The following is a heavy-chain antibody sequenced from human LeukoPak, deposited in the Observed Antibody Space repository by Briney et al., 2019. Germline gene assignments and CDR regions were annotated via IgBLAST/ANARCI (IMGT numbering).Heavy chain of an antibody. Sequence: SETLSLTCTVSGGSISSYYWSWIRQPPGKGLEWIGYIYYSGGTNYNPSLKSRVTISVDTSKNQFSLKLSSVTAADTAVYHCATMGDVDYWGQGTLVTASS. J-gene: IGHJ4*02. V-gene: IGHV4-59*01. CDR3: ATMGDVDY. CDR2: IYYSGGT. CDR1: GGSISSYY. D-gene: IGHD2-21*01.